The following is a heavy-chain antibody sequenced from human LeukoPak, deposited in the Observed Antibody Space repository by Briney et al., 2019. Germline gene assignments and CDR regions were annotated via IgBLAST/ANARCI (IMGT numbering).Heavy chain of an antibody. V-gene: IGHV4-34*01. D-gene: IGHD3-22*01. J-gene: IGHJ4*02. Sequence: KASETLSLTCTVSGGSISSYYWSWIRQPPGKGLEWIGEINHSGSTNYNPSLKSRVTISVDTSKNQFSLKLSSVTAADTAVYYCANQYYDSTFYVGDWGQGTLVTVSS. CDR1: GGSISSYY. CDR3: ANQYYDSTFYVGD. CDR2: INHSGST.